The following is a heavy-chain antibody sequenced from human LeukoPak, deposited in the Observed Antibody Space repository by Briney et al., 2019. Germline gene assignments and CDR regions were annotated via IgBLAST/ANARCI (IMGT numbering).Heavy chain of an antibody. CDR1: GFTFSSYA. D-gene: IGHD2-15*01. CDR2: ISGSGGST. Sequence: GGPLRLSCAASGFTFSSYAMSWVRQAPGKGLEWVSAISGSGGSTYYADSVKGRFTISRDNSKNTLYLQMNSLRAEDTAVYYCAKYSASGRYYYYMDVWGKGTTVTVSS. J-gene: IGHJ6*03. V-gene: IGHV3-23*01. CDR3: AKYSASGRYYYYMDV.